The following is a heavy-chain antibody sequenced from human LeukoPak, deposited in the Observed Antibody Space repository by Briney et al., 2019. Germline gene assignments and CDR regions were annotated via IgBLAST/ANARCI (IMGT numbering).Heavy chain of an antibody. D-gene: IGHD6-13*01. J-gene: IGHJ4*02. V-gene: IGHV3-33*08. Sequence: GGSLRLSCSASGFTFSSYGMHWVRQAPGKGLEWVAVIWYDGSNKYYADSVKGRFTISRDNSKNTLYLQMNSLRAEDTAVYYCARDRQQLVGDCWGQGTLVTVSS. CDR1: GFTFSSYG. CDR2: IWYDGSNK. CDR3: ARDRQQLVGDC.